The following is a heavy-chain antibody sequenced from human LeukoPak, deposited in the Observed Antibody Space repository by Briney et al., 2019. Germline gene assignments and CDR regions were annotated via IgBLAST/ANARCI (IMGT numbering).Heavy chain of an antibody. V-gene: IGHV3-9*01. J-gene: IGHJ4*02. CDR1: GFTFDDYA. Sequence: PGGSLRLSCAASGFTFDDYAVHWVRQAPGKGLEWVSGISWNGGSIGYADSVKGRFTISRDNAKNSLYLQMNSLRAEDTALYYCGRDMDSSPYYFDYWGQGTLVTVSS. CDR2: ISWNGGSI. CDR3: GRDMDSSPYYFDY. D-gene: IGHD6-13*01.